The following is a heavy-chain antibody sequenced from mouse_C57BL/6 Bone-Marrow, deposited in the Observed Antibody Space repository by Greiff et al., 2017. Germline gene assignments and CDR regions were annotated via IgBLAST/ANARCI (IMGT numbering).Heavy chain of an antibody. J-gene: IGHJ4*01. V-gene: IGHV5-12*01. D-gene: IGHD4-1*01. Sequence: EVKVVESGGGLVQPGGSLKLSCAASGFTFSDYYMYWVRQTPEKRLEWVAYISNGGGSTYYPDTVKGRFTISRDNAKNTLYLQMSRLKSEDTAMYYCARQNWSYYAMDYWGQGTSVTVSS. CDR3: ARQNWSYYAMDY. CDR1: GFTFSDYY. CDR2: ISNGGGST.